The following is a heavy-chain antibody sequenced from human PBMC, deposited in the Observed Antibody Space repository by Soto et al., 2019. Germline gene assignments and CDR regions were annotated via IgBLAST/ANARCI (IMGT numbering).Heavy chain of an antibody. V-gene: IGHV3-30*18. Sequence: QVQLVESGGGVVQPGRSLRLSCAASGFTFSSYGMHWVRQAPGKGLEWVAVISYDGNNKYYADSVKGRFTISRDNSKNTLYLQMNSLRAEDTAVYYCAKDGGSSGGFDYWGQGTLVTVSS. CDR3: AKDGGSSGGFDY. J-gene: IGHJ4*02. CDR2: ISYDGNNK. D-gene: IGHD6-19*01. CDR1: GFTFSSYG.